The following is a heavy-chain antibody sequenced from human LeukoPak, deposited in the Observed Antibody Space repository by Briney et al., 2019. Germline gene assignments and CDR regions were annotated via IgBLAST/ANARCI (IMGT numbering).Heavy chain of an antibody. V-gene: IGHV4-61*02. CDR2: IYTSGST. CDR1: GGSISSGSYY. CDR3: ATIMGPYDFWSGYYRDY. J-gene: IGHJ4*02. D-gene: IGHD3-3*01. Sequence: SETLSLTCTVPGGSISSGSYYWSWIRQPAGNGLEWIGRIYTSGSTNYNPSLKSRVTISVDTSKNQFSLKLSSVTAADTAVYYCATIMGPYDFWSGYYRDYWGQGTLVTVSS.